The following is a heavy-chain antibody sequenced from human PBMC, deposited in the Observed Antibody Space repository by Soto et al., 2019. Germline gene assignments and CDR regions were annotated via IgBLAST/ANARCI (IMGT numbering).Heavy chain of an antibody. J-gene: IGHJ4*02. D-gene: IGHD2-15*01. CDR1: GGSISSGGYY. CDR3: ARGLPTVVNPGGYFDY. V-gene: IGHV4-31*03. Sequence: PSETLSLTCTVSGGSISSGGYYWSWIRQHPGKGLEWIGYIYYSGSTYYNPSLKSRVTISVDTSKNQFSLKLSSVTAADTAVYYCARGLPTVVNPGGYFDYWGQGTLVTVSS. CDR2: IYYSGST.